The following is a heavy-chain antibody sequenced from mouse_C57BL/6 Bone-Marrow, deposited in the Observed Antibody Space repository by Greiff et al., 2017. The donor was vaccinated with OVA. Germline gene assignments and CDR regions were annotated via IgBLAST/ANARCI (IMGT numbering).Heavy chain of an antibody. Sequence: EVKLQESGPELVKPGDSVKISCKASGYSFTGYFMNWVMQSHGKSLEWIGRINPYNGDTFYNQKFKGKATLTVDKSSSTAHMELRSLTSEDSAVYYCAIPIYYDYDVGYWYFDVWGTGTTVTVSS. V-gene: IGHV1-20*01. D-gene: IGHD2-4*01. CDR3: AIPIYYDYDVGYWYFDV. CDR2: INPYNGDT. J-gene: IGHJ1*03. CDR1: GYSFTGYF.